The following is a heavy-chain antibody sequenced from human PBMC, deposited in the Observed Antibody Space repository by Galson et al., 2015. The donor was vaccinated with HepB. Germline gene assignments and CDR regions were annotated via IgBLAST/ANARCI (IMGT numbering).Heavy chain of an antibody. V-gene: IGHV3-30*18. J-gene: IGHJ4*02. CDR2: ISHDGSDK. CDR1: GFNFSNYG. CDR3: AKERGIAVAGSLWY. Sequence: SLRLSCAASGFNFSNYGMHWVRQAPGKGLEWVAAISHDGSDKYYADSVKGRFTISRDNSKNTLYLQMSSLRAEDTAVYNCAKERGIAVAGSLWYWGQGTLLTVSS. D-gene: IGHD6-19*01.